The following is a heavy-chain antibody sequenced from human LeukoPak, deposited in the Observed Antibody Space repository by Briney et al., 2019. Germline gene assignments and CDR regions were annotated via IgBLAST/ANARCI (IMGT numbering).Heavy chain of an antibody. CDR2: INLDGSTT. CDR3: ARDKTVSALRRDYMDV. J-gene: IGHJ6*03. D-gene: IGHD4-17*01. CDR1: GFTFSNYW. V-gene: IGHV3-74*01. Sequence: PGGSLRLSCVASGFTFSNYWMHWVPQVPGKGLVWVSRINLDGSTTTYADSVKGRFTISRDNAKNTLYLQMNSLRAEDTALYYCARDKTVSALRRDYMDVWGKGTTVTVSS.